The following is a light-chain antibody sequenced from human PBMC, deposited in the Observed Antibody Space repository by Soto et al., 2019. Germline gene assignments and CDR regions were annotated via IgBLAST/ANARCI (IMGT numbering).Light chain of an antibody. Sequence: EIVLTQSPATLSLSPGERATLSCRASQSVNIYLAWYQQKPGQAPRLLIFGASSRATGIPARFSGSGSGTEFNLTISSLQSEDFAVYFCQQYDDWLRLTFGGGTKGDIK. V-gene: IGKV3D-15*01. CDR3: QQYDDWLRLT. CDR2: GAS. J-gene: IGKJ4*01. CDR1: QSVNIY.